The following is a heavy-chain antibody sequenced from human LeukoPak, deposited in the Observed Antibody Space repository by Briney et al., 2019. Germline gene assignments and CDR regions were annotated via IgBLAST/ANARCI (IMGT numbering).Heavy chain of an antibody. D-gene: IGHD3-16*02. CDR3: ARVVVPTYYDYVWGSYRSPSAFDI. Sequence: GGSLRLSCAASGFTVSSNYMSWVRQAPGKGLEWVSVIYSGGSTYYADSVKGRFTISRDNSKNTLYLQMNSLRAEDTAVYYCARVVVPTYYDYVWGSYRSPSAFDIWGQGTMVTVSS. J-gene: IGHJ3*02. V-gene: IGHV3-66*01. CDR1: GFTVSSNY. CDR2: IYSGGST.